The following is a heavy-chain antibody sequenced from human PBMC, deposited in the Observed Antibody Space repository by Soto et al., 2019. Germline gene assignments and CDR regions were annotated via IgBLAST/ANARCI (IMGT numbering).Heavy chain of an antibody. D-gene: IGHD1-26*01. CDR3: AKVASGSYDWFDP. CDR2: VNPDGSTT. Sequence: EVQLVESGGGLVQPGGSLRLSCAASKFSFSGYWMHWVRQAPGKGLMWVSRVNPDGSTTTYADSVKGRFTISRDNAKNTVFLQMNRLRADDRAVYYCAKVASGSYDWFDPWGQGTLVTVSS. V-gene: IGHV3-74*01. J-gene: IGHJ5*02. CDR1: KFSFSGYW.